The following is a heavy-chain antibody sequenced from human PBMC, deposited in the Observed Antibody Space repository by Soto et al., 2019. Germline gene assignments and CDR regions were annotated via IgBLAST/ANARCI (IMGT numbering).Heavy chain of an antibody. D-gene: IGHD2-15*01. V-gene: IGHV4-30-4*01. CDR3: ARELVTCSGGSCYLTCFDP. CDR1: GGSISSGDYY. CDR2: IYYSGST. Sequence: PSETLSLTCTVSGGSISSGDYYWSWIRQPPGKGLEWIGYIYYSGSTYYNPSLKSRVTISLDTSKNQFSLKLSSVTAADTAVYYCARELVTCSGGSCYLTCFDPWGQGTLVTVSS. J-gene: IGHJ5*02.